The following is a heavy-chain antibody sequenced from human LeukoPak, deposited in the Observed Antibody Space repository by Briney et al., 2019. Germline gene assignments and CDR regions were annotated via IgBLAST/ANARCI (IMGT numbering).Heavy chain of an antibody. Sequence: SETLSLTCTVSGGSVSSGSYYWSWIRQPPGTGLEWIGYIYYSGSTNYNPSLKSRVTISVDTSKNQFSLKLSSVTAADTAVYYCATPNGGGNDIYYYGMDVWGQGTTVTVSS. CDR2: IYYSGST. CDR1: GGSVSSGSYY. V-gene: IGHV4-61*01. CDR3: ATPNGGGNDIYYYGMDV. D-gene: IGHD1-1*01. J-gene: IGHJ6*02.